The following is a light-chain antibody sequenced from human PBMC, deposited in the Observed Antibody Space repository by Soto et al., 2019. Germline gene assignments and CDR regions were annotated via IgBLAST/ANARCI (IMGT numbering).Light chain of an antibody. CDR2: DVN. CDR1: SSDVGVYDF. CDR3: SSYTTSTTRV. Sequence: QSVLTQPASVSGSPGQSITISCAGTSSDVGVYDFVSWYQQHPGKAPKLLIYDVNNRPAGISNRFSGSKSGNTGSLTISGLQAEDEADYYCSSYTTSTTRVFGGGTKVTVL. J-gene: IGLJ2*01. V-gene: IGLV2-14*03.